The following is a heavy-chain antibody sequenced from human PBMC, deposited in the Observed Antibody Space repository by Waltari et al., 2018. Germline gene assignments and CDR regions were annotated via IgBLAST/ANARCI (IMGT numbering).Heavy chain of an antibody. J-gene: IGHJ4*02. CDR1: GGTFSSYA. Sequence: VQLVQSGAAVKKPGSSVKVSCKASGGTFSSYAISWDRQAPGKGLEWVSLITGNGDTIKYADSVKGRFTISRDNSKNTLYLQMNSLRADDMAVYYCAKDVSPDGFNDLDYWGQGTLVTVSS. CDR3: AKDVSPDGFNDLDY. D-gene: IGHD3-10*01. V-gene: IGHV3-23*04. CDR2: ITGNGDTI.